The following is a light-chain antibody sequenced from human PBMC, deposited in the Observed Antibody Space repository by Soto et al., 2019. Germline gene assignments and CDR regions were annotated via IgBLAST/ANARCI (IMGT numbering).Light chain of an antibody. CDR2: GNS. J-gene: IGLJ3*02. CDR3: QSYESSLRGWV. CDR1: SSNIGAGYD. Sequence: QSALTQPPSVSGAPGQRVTISCTGSSSNIGAGYDVHWYQQLPGTAPKLLIYGNSNRPSGVPDRFSGSKSGTSASLAITGLQAEDEADYYCQSYESSLRGWVFGGRTMVAVL. V-gene: IGLV1-40*01.